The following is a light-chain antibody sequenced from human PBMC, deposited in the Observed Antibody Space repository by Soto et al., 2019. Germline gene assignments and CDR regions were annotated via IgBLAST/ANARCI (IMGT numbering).Light chain of an antibody. V-gene: IGLV2-14*01. CDR1: SSDVGGYNY. CDR3: SSYSSSSTLYV. J-gene: IGLJ1*01. Sequence: QSALTQPASVSASPGQSITVSCTGTSSDVGGYNYVSWYQQHPGKAPKLMIYDVSDRPSGVSNRFSGSKSGNTASLTISGLQAEDEADYYCSSYSSSSTLYVFGTGTKPTVL. CDR2: DVS.